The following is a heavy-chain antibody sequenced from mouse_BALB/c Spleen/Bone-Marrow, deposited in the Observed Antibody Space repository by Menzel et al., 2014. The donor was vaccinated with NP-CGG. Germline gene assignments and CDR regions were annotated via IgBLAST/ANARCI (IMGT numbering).Heavy chain of an antibody. CDR2: IYPGDGDT. CDR3: ARSGDSSGYGFAY. D-gene: IGHD3-2*01. CDR1: GYTFTSYW. V-gene: IGHV1-87*01. Sequence: VQLQQSGAELARPGASVKLSCKASGYTFTSYWMQWVKQRPGQGLEWIGAIYPGDGDTRYTQKFKGKATLTADKSSSTAYMQLSSLASENSAVYFCARSGDSSGYGFAYWGQGTLVTVSA. J-gene: IGHJ3*01.